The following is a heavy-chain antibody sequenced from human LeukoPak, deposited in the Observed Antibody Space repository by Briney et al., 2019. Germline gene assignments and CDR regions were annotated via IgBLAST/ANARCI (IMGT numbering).Heavy chain of an antibody. Sequence: PSETLSLTCTVSGGSISSSSYYWGWIRQPPGKGLEWIGSIYYSGSTYYSLSLKSRVTIPVDTSKNQFSLKLSSVTAADTAVYYCARHRSYYYGSGTPTWGQGTLVTVSS. CDR2: IYYSGST. V-gene: IGHV4-39*01. J-gene: IGHJ4*02. CDR3: ARHRSYYYGSGTPT. CDR1: GGSISSSSYY. D-gene: IGHD3-10*01.